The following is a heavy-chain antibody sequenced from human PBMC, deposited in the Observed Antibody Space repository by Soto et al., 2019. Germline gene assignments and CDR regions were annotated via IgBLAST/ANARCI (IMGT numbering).Heavy chain of an antibody. Sequence: QVQLVESGRGVVQPGRSLRLSCAASGFTFSSYGMHWVRQAPGKGLEWVAVIWYDGSNKYYADSVKGRFTISRDNSKNTLYLQRNSLRAEDTAVYYCARVQGADYWYFDLWGRGTLVTVSS. CDR2: IWYDGSNK. J-gene: IGHJ2*01. CDR1: GFTFSSYG. CDR3: ARVQGADYWYFDL. V-gene: IGHV3-33*01.